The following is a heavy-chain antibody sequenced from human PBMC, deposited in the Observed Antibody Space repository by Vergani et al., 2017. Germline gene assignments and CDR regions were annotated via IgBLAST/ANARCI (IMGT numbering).Heavy chain of an antibody. V-gene: IGHV3-48*02. CDR1: GFTFSSYS. D-gene: IGHD1-20*01. J-gene: IGHJ6*04. Sequence: EVQLVESGGGLVQPGGSLRLSCAASGFTFSSYSMNWVRQAPGKGLEWVSYISSSSSTIYYADSVKGRFTISRDNAKNSLYLQMNSLRDEDTAVYYCARDFSRLSGLTATNYYGMDVWGKGP. CDR2: ISSSSSTI. CDR3: ARDFSRLSGLTATNYYGMDV.